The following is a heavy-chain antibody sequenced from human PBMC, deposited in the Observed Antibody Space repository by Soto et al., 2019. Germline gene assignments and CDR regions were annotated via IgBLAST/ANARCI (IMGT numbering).Heavy chain of an antibody. CDR1: GFTFSGHA. J-gene: IGHJ6*02. V-gene: IGHV3-33*01. CDR3: ARDGQQGTPYGMDV. CDR2: IWSDGRNT. D-gene: IGHD6-13*01. Sequence: QVQLVESGGGVVQPERSLRVSCAASGFTFSGHAMHWVRQAPGKGLEWVAQIWSDGRNTYYSDSVKGRFTISRDNSKNTVTQQMDSLRAEDTAVYYCARDGQQGTPYGMDVWGQGTTVTVSS.